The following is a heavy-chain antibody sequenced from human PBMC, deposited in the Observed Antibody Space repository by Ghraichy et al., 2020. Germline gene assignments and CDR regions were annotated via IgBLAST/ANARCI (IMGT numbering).Heavy chain of an antibody. V-gene: IGHV1-24*01. D-gene: IGHD3-22*01. J-gene: IGHJ4*02. CDR3: ATDFKVMAYYYDSSGYSGGY. CDR2: FDPEDGET. Sequence: ASVKVSCKVSGYTLTELSMHWVRQAPGKGLEWMGGFDPEDGETIYAQKFQGRVTMTEDTSTDTAYMELSSLRSEDTAVYYCATDFKVMAYYYDSSGYSGGYWGQGTLVTVSS. CDR1: GYTLTELS.